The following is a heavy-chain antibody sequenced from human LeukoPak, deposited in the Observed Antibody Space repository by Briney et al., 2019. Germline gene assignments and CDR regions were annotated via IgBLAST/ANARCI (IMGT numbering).Heavy chain of an antibody. Sequence: GGSLRLSCAASGFTFSSHWMTWVRQAPGKGLEWVSSISSSSSYIYYADSVKGRFTISRDNAKNSLYLQMNSLRAEDTAVYYCARDTKPTLGYCSSTSCYIDYWGQGTLVTVSS. V-gene: IGHV3-21*01. CDR2: ISSSSSYI. D-gene: IGHD2-2*02. CDR1: GFTFSSHW. CDR3: ARDTKPTLGYCSSTSCYIDY. J-gene: IGHJ4*02.